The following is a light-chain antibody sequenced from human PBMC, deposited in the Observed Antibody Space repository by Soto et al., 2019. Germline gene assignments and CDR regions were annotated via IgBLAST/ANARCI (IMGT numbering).Light chain of an antibody. CDR3: QKYNSASWT. CDR2: AAS. J-gene: IGKJ1*01. V-gene: IGKV1-27*01. CDR1: QGISNY. Sequence: DIQMTQSPSSLSASVGDRVTITCRASQGISNYLAWYQQKPGKVPKLLIYAASTLQSGVPSRFSGSGSGTDFTLTISSLQPEEVATYSCQKYNSASWTFGQGTKVEIK.